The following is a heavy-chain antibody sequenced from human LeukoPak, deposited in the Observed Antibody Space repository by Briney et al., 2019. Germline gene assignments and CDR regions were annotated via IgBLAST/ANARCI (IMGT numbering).Heavy chain of an antibody. CDR1: GGSISSSSYY. D-gene: IGHD6-6*01. Sequence: SETLSLTCTVSGGSISSSSYYWSWIRQPPGKGLEWIGYIYYSGSTNYNPSLKSRVTISVDTSKNQFSLKLSSVTAADTAVYYCARLLYSSSSPFDYWGQGTLVTVSS. V-gene: IGHV4-61*01. J-gene: IGHJ4*02. CDR3: ARLLYSSSSPFDY. CDR2: IYYSGST.